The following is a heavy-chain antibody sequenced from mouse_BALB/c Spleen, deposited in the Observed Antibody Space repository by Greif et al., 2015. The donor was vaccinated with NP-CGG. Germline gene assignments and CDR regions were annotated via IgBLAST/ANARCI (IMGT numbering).Heavy chain of an antibody. V-gene: IGHV1S22*01. CDR1: GYTFTSYW. D-gene: IGHD2-14*01. CDR2: IYPGSGST. J-gene: IGHJ3*01. CDR3: TGYDLAY. Sequence: LQQSGSELVRPGASVKLSCKASGYTFTSYWMHWVKQRHGQGLEWIGNIYPGSGSTNYDEKFKSKGTLTVDTSSSTAYMHLSSLTSEDSAVYYCTGYDLAYWGQGTLVTVSA.